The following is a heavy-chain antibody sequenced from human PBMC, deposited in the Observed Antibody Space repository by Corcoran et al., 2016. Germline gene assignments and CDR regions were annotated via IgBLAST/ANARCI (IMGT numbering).Heavy chain of an antibody. Sequence: EVQLVESGGGLVQPGGSLKLSCAASGFTFSGSAMHWVRQASGKGLEWVGRIRSKANSYATAYAASVKGRFTISRDDSKNKAYLQMNSLKTEDTAVYYCTRNFDGQKGVYPDYWGQGTLVTVSS. J-gene: IGHJ4*02. V-gene: IGHV3-73*02. CDR2: IRSKANSYAT. CDR3: TRNFDGQKGVYPDY. D-gene: IGHD3-16*01. CDR1: GFTFSGSA.